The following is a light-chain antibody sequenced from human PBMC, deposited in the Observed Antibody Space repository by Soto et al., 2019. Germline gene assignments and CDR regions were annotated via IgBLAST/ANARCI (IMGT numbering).Light chain of an antibody. CDR2: DSN. J-gene: IGLJ2*01. CDR3: GTWDSSLSAFVV. CDR1: SSNIGNNY. Sequence: QSVLTQPPSVSAAPGQKVTISCSGSSSNIGNNYVSWYQQLPGTAPKLLIYDSNKRPSGIPDRFSGSKSGTSATLGITGLQTGDEADYYCGTWDSSLSAFVVFGGGTQLTVL. V-gene: IGLV1-51*01.